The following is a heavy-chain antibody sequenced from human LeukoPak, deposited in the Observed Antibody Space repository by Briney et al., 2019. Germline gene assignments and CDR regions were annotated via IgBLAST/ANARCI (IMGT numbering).Heavy chain of an antibody. CDR3: AREGGSSGYHTKFDYYYGMDV. CDR2: IWYDGSNK. J-gene: IGHJ6*02. Sequence: GGSLRLSCAASGFTFSSYGMHWVRQAPGKGLEWVAVIWYDGSNKYYADSVKGRFTISRDNSKNTLYLQMNSLRAEDTAVYYCAREGGSSGYHTKFDYYYGMDVWGQGTTVTVSS. V-gene: IGHV3-33*01. CDR1: GFTFSSYG. D-gene: IGHD3-22*01.